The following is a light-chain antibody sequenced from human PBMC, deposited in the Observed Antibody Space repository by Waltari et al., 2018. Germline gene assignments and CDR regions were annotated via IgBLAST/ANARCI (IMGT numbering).Light chain of an antibody. CDR1: TSNIGAVYD. V-gene: IGLV1-40*01. CDR2: GNK. CDR3: QSYDSSLSGYV. Sequence: QSVLTQPPSVSGAPGQRVTISCTGSTSNIGAVYDVHWYQPLPGTAPKLLIYGNKKRPQGVPDRCTGSKSGTSASLAITGLQAEDEADYYCQSYDSSLSGYVFGTGTKVTVL. J-gene: IGLJ1*01.